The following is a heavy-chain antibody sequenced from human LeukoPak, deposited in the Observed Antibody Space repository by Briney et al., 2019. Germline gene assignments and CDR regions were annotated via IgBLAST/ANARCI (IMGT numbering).Heavy chain of an antibody. CDR1: GFTFSSYA. CDR2: ISYDESNT. J-gene: IGHJ4*02. CDR3: ARDEVGATTEFDS. Sequence: GGSLRLSCAASGFTFSSYAMHWVRQAPGKGLEWVATISYDESNTYFADSVKGRFTISRDNSKNALYLQMDSLRADDTAVYYCARDEVGATTEFDSWGQGTLVTVSS. D-gene: IGHD1-26*01. V-gene: IGHV3-30*04.